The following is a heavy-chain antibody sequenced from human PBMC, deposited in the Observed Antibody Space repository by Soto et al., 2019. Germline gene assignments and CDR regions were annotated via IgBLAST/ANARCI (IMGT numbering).Heavy chain of an antibody. Sequence: EVQLVESEGGVVQPGGSLRLSCAASGFTFRSYYMSWVRQPPGKGLEWVANIKQDGSEKYYVESVKGRFTISRDNAKNSLSLQMNSLRVEDTAVYYCARDGYSAGFDIWGQGTMDTVSS. D-gene: IGHD5-18*01. CDR2: IKQDGSEK. CDR3: ARDGYSAGFDI. V-gene: IGHV3-7*01. J-gene: IGHJ3*02. CDR1: GFTFRSYY.